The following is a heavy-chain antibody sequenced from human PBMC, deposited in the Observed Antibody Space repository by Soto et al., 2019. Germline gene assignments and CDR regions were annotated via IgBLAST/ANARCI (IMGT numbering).Heavy chain of an antibody. D-gene: IGHD6-13*01. CDR1: GYTFTGYY. CDR3: ARLGTDYYYGMDV. Sequence: GSSVKVSCKASGYTFTGYYMHWVRQAPGQGLDWMGWINPNSGGTNYAQKFQGRVTMTRDTSISTAYMELSRLRSDDTAVYYCARLGTDYYYGMDVWGQGTTVTVYS. CDR2: INPNSGGT. J-gene: IGHJ6*02. V-gene: IGHV1-2*02.